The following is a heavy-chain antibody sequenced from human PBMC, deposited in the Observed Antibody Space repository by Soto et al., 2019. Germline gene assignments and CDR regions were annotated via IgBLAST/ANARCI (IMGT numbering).Heavy chain of an antibody. D-gene: IGHD4-17*01. CDR2: LYGSGGGI. Sequence: PGGSLRLSCAASGFTFGSYAMIWIRQVPGKGLEWISGLYGSGGGIHYADSVKGRFTISRDNSAYSVYLQMTNLRVEDTAVYYCAKDAVSGDGVWLAPDWGQGTVVTVSS. CDR1: GFTFGSYA. CDR3: AKDAVSGDGVWLAPD. V-gene: IGHV3-23*01. J-gene: IGHJ4*02.